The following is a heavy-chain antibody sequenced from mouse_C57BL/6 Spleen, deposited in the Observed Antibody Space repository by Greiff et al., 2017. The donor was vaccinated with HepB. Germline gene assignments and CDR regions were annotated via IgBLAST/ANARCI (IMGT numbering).Heavy chain of an antibody. Sequence: QVQLQQPGAELVMPGASVKLSCKASGYTFTSYWMHWVKQRPGQGLEWIGEIAPSDSYTNYNQKFNGKSTLTVDKSSSTAYMQLSGLTSEDSAVYYCARDYYGDYWGQGATLTVAS. CDR1: GYTFTSYW. V-gene: IGHV1-69*01. J-gene: IGHJ2*01. CDR2: IAPSDSYT. D-gene: IGHD2-1*01. CDR3: ARDYYGDY.